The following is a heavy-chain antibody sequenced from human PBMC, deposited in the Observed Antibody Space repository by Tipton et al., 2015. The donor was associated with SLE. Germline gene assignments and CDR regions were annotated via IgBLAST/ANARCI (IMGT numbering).Heavy chain of an antibody. Sequence: TLSLTCAVYGGSFSGYYWSWIRQPPGKGLEWIGEINHSGSTNYNPSLKSRVTISVDTPKNQFSLKLSSVTAADTAVYYCARRAAAGRGAFDIWGQGTMVTVSS. CDR3: ARRAAAGRGAFDI. D-gene: IGHD6-13*01. CDR2: INHSGST. CDR1: GGSFSGYY. J-gene: IGHJ3*02. V-gene: IGHV4-34*01.